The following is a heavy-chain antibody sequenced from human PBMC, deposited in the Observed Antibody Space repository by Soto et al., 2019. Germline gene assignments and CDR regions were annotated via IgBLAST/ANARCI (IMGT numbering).Heavy chain of an antibody. D-gene: IGHD1-1*01. CDR1: GFTFSSNW. CDR2: INTDGSET. J-gene: IGHJ4*02. Sequence: EVQLVESGGGLVQPGGSLRLSCAASGFTFSSNWMHWVRRLPGRGLVWVSRINTDGSETTYVDSVKGRFTISRDNPKNTLYLQMNSLKVEDTAVYYCAKDWYNYGEFDYWGQGTLVTVSS. V-gene: IGHV3-74*01. CDR3: AKDWYNYGEFDY.